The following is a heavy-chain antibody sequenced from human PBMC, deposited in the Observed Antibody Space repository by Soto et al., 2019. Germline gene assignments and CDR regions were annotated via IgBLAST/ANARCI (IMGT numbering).Heavy chain of an antibody. J-gene: IGHJ5*02. CDR1: GFTFSGSA. D-gene: IGHD6-6*01. Sequence: GGSLRLSFAASGFTFSGSAMSWVRQSPGKGVKWVEAISSSGGSKSDADSVKGRFTLSRDNSKNTLYLQMNSLSAEDTAVYYCAKDRSDSSSVDWFDHWGQGTLVTVSS. V-gene: IGHV3-23*01. CDR2: ISSSGGSK. CDR3: AKDRSDSSSVDWFDH.